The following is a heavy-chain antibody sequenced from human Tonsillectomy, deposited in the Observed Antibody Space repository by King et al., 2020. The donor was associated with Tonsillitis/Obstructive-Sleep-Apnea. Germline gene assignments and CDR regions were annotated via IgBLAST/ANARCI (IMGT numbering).Heavy chain of an antibody. V-gene: IGHV2-26*01. CDR1: GFSLSNARLG. J-gene: IGHJ4*02. D-gene: IGHD2-15*01. Sequence: TLQASGPVLVKPPEPLTLTCTVSGFSLSNARLGVSWIRQPPGKALEWLAHIFSNDEKSYSTSLKSRLTISKDTSKSQVVLTMTNMDPVDTATYYCARGFEVVVAATPRAFDYWGQGTLVTVSS. CDR3: ARGFEVVVAATPRAFDY. CDR2: IFSNDEK.